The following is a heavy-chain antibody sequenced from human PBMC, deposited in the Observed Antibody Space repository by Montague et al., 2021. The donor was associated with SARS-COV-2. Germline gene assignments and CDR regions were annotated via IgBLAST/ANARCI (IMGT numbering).Heavy chain of an antibody. Sequence: SETLSLTCTVPGGSIRDNNYYWGWIRQPPGKGLEWIGSIYYSGSTYYNPSLKSRVTISVDTSKTQFSLKLSSVTAADTAVYYCARRDGGSCFDYWGQGTLVTVSS. J-gene: IGHJ4*02. CDR2: IYYSGST. CDR3: ARRDGGSCFDY. CDR1: GGSIRDNNYY. D-gene: IGHD2-15*01. V-gene: IGHV4-39*01.